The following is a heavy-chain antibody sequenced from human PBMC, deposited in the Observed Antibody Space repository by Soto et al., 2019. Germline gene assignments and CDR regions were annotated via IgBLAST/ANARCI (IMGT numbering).Heavy chain of an antibody. CDR1: GFTFTSSA. V-gene: IGHV1-58*01. CDR2: IVVGSGNT. CDR3: AAARRSGYDWSVVVVAATYRYYYYGMDV. J-gene: IGHJ6*02. D-gene: IGHD2-15*01. Sequence: ASVKVSCKASGFTFTSSAVQWVRQARGQRLEWIGWIVVGSGNTNYAQKFQERVTITRDMSTSTAYMELSSLRSEDTAVYYCAAARRSGYDWSVVVVAATYRYYYYGMDVWGQGTTVTVSS.